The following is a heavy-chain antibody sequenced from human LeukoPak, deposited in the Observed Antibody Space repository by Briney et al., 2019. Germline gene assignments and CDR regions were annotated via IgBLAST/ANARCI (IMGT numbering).Heavy chain of an antibody. D-gene: IGHD6-19*01. J-gene: IGHJ4*02. CDR3: AKDPSIAVAGDDY. CDR1: GFTFSSYA. V-gene: IGHV3-23*01. Sequence: PGGSLRLSCAASGFTFSSYAMSWVRQAPGKGLEWVSAISGSGGSTYYADSVKGRFTISRDNSKNTLYPQMNSLRAEDTAVYYCAKDPSIAVAGDDYWGQGTLVTVSS. CDR2: ISGSGGST.